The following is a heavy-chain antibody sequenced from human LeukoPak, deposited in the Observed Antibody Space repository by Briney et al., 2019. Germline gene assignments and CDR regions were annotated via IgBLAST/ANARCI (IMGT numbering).Heavy chain of an antibody. CDR2: INHSGST. CDR1: GGSFRGYY. D-gene: IGHD6-13*01. Sequence: SETLSLTCAVYGGSFRGYYWSWIRQPPGKGLEWIGEINHSGSTNYNPSLKSRVTISVDTSKNQFSLKLSSVTAADTAVYYCARGGRSPYDYWGQGTLVTVSS. V-gene: IGHV4-34*01. CDR3: ARGGRSPYDY. J-gene: IGHJ4*02.